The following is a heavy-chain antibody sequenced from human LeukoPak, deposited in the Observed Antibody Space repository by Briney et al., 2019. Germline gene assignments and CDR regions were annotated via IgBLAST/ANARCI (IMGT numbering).Heavy chain of an antibody. J-gene: IGHJ4*02. D-gene: IGHD2-2*02. V-gene: IGHV3-66*02. CDR1: GFTVSSNY. CDR3: ARDGHSSTSCYKCFDY. CDR2: IYSGGST. Sequence: GGSLRLSCAASGFTVSSNYMSWVRQAPGKGLDWVSVIYSGGSTYYADSVKGRFTISRDNSKNTLYLQMNSLRAEDTAVYYCARDGHSSTSCYKCFDYWGQGTLVTVSS.